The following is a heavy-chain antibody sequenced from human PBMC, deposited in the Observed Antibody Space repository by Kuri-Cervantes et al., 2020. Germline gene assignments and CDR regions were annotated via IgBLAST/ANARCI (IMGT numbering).Heavy chain of an antibody. CDR1: GFTFSDYY. D-gene: IGHD2-8*02. Sequence: GGSLRLSCAASGFTFSDYYMSWIRQAPGKGLEWVAKIKQDGSEKYYVDSVKGRFTISRDNAKNSLYLQMNSLRAEDTAVYYCARGIGYCTGGVCRHVDAFDIWGQGTMVTVSS. CDR3: ARGIGYCTGGVCRHVDAFDI. J-gene: IGHJ3*02. CDR2: IKQDGSEK. V-gene: IGHV3-7*03.